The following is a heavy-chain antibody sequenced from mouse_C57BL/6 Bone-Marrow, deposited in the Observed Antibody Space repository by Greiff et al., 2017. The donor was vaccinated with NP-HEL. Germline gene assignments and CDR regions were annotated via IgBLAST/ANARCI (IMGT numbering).Heavy chain of an antibody. CDR2: ISSSGST. CDR1: GYSITNGNHW. J-gene: IGHJ1*03. D-gene: IGHD2-2*01. CDR3: ARDRRYGYDYWYFDV. Sequence: EVQLQESGPALVKPSQTVSLTCTVTGYSITNGNHWWNWIRQVSGSKLEWIGYISSSGSTDSNPSLKSRLSITRDTSKNQLFLQLNSVTTEDIATYYCARDRRYGYDYWYFDVWGTGTTVTVSS. V-gene: IGHV3-4*01.